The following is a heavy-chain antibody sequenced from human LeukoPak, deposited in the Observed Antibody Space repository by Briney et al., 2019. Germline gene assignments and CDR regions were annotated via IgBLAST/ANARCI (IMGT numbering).Heavy chain of an antibody. D-gene: IGHD3-16*02. CDR2: IYTSGST. CDR1: GGSISSGSYY. CDR3: ATLYDQIDY. J-gene: IGHJ4*02. Sequence: SQTLSLTCTVSGGSISSGSYYWSWIRQPAGKGLEWIGRIYTSGSTNYNPSLKSRVTISVDTSKNQFSLKLSSVTAADTAVYYCATLYDQIDYWGQGTLVTVSS. V-gene: IGHV4-61*02.